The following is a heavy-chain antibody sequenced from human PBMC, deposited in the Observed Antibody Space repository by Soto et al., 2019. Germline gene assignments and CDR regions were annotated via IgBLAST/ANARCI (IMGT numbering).Heavy chain of an antibody. CDR2: IYYSGST. V-gene: IGHV4-59*08. CDR1: GGSISSYY. D-gene: IGHD3-16*02. CDR3: ASTRLYPKYYYYYYMDV. J-gene: IGHJ6*03. Sequence: QVQLQESGPGLVKPSETLSLTCTVSGGSISSYYWSWIRQPPGKGLEWIGYIYYSGSTNYNPSLKSRVTISADTSKNQFSLKLSSVTAADTAVYYCASTRLYPKYYYYYYMDVWGKGTTVTVSS.